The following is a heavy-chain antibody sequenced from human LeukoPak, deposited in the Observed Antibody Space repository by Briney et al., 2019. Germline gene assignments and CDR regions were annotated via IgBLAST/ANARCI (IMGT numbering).Heavy chain of an antibody. J-gene: IGHJ3*02. Sequence: SVKVSCKASGGTFSSYAISWVRQAPGQGLEWMGGIIPIFGTANYAQKFQGRVTITADESTSTAYMELSSLRSEDTAVYYCAREMATTRNAFDIWGQGAMVTVSS. CDR2: IIPIFGTA. CDR3: AREMATTRNAFDI. CDR1: GGTFSSYA. V-gene: IGHV1-69*13. D-gene: IGHD5-24*01.